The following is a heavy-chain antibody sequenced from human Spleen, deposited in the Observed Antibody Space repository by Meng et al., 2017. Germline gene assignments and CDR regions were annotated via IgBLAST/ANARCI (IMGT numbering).Heavy chain of an antibody. CDR3: AKDRGYYDRRGMDV. D-gene: IGHD3-22*01. Sequence: GGSLRLSCAASGFAFDYYTMHWVRQAPGKGLEWVSLINWDGSITYYADSVKGRFTISRDNSKTSLYLQLNSLRAEDTALYYCAKDRGYYDRRGMDVWGHGTTVTVSS. CDR1: GFAFDYYT. J-gene: IGHJ6*02. CDR2: INWDGSIT. V-gene: IGHV3-43D*04.